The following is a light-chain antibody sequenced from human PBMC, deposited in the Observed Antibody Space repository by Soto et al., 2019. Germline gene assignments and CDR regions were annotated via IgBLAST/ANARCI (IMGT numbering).Light chain of an antibody. J-gene: IGLJ2*01. CDR1: HSNIGNNY. CDR3: GTWDSSLSAGR. CDR2: DTR. Sequence: QSVLKQPPSVSAAPGQKVSISCSGSHSNIGNNYVSWYQQFPGAAPKLLIYDTRKRPSWIPDRFSASKSGTSATLVITGLQSGDEAYYYCGTWDSSLSAGRFGGGTKVTVL. V-gene: IGLV1-51*01.